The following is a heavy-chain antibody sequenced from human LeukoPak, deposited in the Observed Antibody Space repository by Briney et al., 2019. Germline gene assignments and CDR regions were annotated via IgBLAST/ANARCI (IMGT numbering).Heavy chain of an antibody. V-gene: IGHV3-15*07. CDR1: GFTFSNAW. Sequence: GGSLRLSCAASGFTFSNAWMNWVRQAPGKGLEWVGRIISKTDGGTTDYAAPVKGRFTISRDDSKNTLYLQMNSLKTEDTAVYYCTTIAVATPKWGQGTLVTVSS. CDR3: TTIAVATPK. D-gene: IGHD6-19*01. J-gene: IGHJ4*02. CDR2: IISKTDGGTT.